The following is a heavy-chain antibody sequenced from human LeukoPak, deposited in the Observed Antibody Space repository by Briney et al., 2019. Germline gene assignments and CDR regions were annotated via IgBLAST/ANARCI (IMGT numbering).Heavy chain of an antibody. CDR2: INHSGSI. V-gene: IGHV4-34*01. D-gene: IGHD3-22*01. J-gene: IGHJ4*02. CDR3: ARRYDSSGYYYRPYDY. CDR1: GSFSGYY. Sequence: SETLSLTCAVYGSFSGYYWSWIRQPPGKGLEWIGEINHSGSINYNPSLKSRVTISVDTSKNQFSLKLSSVTAADTAVYYCARRYDSSGYYYRPYDYWGQGTLVTVSS.